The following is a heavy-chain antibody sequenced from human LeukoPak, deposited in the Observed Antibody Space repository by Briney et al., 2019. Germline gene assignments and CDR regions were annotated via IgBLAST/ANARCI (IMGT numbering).Heavy chain of an antibody. CDR1: GFTFSSYD. CDR2: ISNSGDST. D-gene: IGHD2-2*01. CDR3: AERYCTSNICSFFDY. J-gene: IGHJ4*02. Sequence: GGSLRLSCAASGFTFSSYDMSWVRQVPGKGLEWVSVISNSGDSTSYADSVKGRFTISRHNSKNTLFLQMNSLRAEDTAVYYCAERYCTSNICSFFDYWGQGTLVTVSS. V-gene: IGHV3-23*01.